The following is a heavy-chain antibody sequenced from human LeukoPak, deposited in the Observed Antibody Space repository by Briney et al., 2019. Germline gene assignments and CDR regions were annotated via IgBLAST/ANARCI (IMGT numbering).Heavy chain of an antibody. CDR3: VKAITVSANFDC. D-gene: IGHD2-21*02. CDR2: ISSNGGNT. CDR1: GFTFSNYD. V-gene: IGHV3-64D*09. J-gene: IGHJ4*02. Sequence: PGGSLRLSCSASGFTFSNYDMYWVRQAPGKGLEYVSAISSNGGNTYYADSVKGRFTISRHNSKNTLYLQMSSLRTEDTAIYYCVKAITVSANFDCWGEGTLVTVSS.